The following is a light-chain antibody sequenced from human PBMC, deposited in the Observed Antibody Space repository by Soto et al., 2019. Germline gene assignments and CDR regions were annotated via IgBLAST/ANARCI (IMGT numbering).Light chain of an antibody. CDR1: QTISNS. CDR3: QHSYTTPLFT. V-gene: IGKV1-39*01. Sequence: DIQMTQSPSSLSASVGDRVTITCRASQTISNSLNWYQQRPGKAPKLLIYSTSNLQSAVPSRXXGSASGTDFTLTISSLQPEDFATYYCQHSYTTPLFTFGPGTKVDIE. J-gene: IGKJ3*01. CDR2: STS.